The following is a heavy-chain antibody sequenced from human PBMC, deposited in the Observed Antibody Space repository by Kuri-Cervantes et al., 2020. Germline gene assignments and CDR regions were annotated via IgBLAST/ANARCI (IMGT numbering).Heavy chain of an antibody. CDR3: ARGARYYYMDV. CDR2: MYSGGST. CDR1: GFIVSSNY. J-gene: IGHJ6*03. Sequence: GESLKISCAASGFIVSSNYMSWVRQAPGKGLEWVSVMYSGGSTYYADSVKGRFTISRDNAKNSLYLQMNSLRAEDTAVYYCARGARYYYMDVWGKGTTVTVSS. V-gene: IGHV3-53*01.